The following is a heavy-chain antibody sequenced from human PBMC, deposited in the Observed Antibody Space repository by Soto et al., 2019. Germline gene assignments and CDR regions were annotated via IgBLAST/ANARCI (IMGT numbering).Heavy chain of an antibody. V-gene: IGHV4-34*01. J-gene: IGHJ4*02. D-gene: IGHD6-25*01. CDR2: IHHSGNT. CDR3: ASNTGFKSDY. CDR1: GGSFTDYN. Sequence: QVQLQQWGAGLLKPSETLSLTCGVFGGSFTDYNWNWIRQSPGEGPEWIGEIHHSGNTNHNPSLSSRVTMSVDTSKSQFSLKLSSVTAADTAVYYCASNTGFKSDYWGQGILVTVSS.